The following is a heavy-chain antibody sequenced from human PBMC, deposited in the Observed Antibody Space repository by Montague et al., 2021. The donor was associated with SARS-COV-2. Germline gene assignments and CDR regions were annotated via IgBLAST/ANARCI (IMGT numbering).Heavy chain of an antibody. D-gene: IGHD6-19*01. J-gene: IGHJ4*01. V-gene: IGHV4-34*01. CDR3: ARGGRQWLVIDPRYYFDY. Sequence: SETRSLTCAVYGGFFSGYHWSWIRQPPGKGLEWIGEINHSGSTNYNPSLKSRVTISVDTSKNQFSLKLSSVTAADTAVYYCARGGRQWLVIDPRYYFDYWGQGTLVTVSS. CDR2: INHSGST. CDR1: GGFFSGYH.